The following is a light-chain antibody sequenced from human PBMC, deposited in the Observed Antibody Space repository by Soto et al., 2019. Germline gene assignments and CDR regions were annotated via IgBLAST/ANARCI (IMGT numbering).Light chain of an antibody. CDR1: QSIRSW. CDR3: QQYNSYSPST. V-gene: IGKV1-5*03. J-gene: IGKJ4*01. CDR2: KAS. Sequence: DIQMTQSPSALSASVGDRVTITCRASQSIRSWLAWHQQKPGKAPKLLIYKASSLESGVPSRFSGSGSGTEFTLTISSLQPDDLATYYCQQYNSYSPSTFGGGTKVDIK.